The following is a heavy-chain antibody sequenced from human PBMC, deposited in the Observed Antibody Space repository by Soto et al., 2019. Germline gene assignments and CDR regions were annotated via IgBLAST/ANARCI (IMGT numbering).Heavy chain of an antibody. Sequence: PGGSLRLSCAASGFTFSSYSMNWVRQAPGTGLEWVSSISSSSSYIYYADSVKGRFTISRDNAKNSLYLQMNSLRAEDTAVYYCARSYGDYVPYYYYYCMDVWGQGTTVTVSS. CDR2: ISSSSSYI. D-gene: IGHD4-17*01. J-gene: IGHJ6*02. V-gene: IGHV3-21*01. CDR1: GFTFSSYS. CDR3: ARSYGDYVPYYYYYCMDV.